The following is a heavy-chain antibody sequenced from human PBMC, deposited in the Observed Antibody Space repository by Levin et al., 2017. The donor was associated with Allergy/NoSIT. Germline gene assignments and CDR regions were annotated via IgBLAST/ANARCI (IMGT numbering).Heavy chain of an antibody. J-gene: IGHJ2*01. CDR2: IYYSGST. V-gene: IGHV4-59*01. D-gene: IGHD3-16*02. CDR1: GGSISSYY. Sequence: GSLRLSCTVSGGSISSYYWSWIRQPPGKGLEWIGYIYYSGSTNYNPSLKSRVTISVDTSKNQFSLKLSSVTAADTAVYYCARRIGREDWYFDLWGRGTLVTVSS. CDR3: ARRIGREDWYFDL.